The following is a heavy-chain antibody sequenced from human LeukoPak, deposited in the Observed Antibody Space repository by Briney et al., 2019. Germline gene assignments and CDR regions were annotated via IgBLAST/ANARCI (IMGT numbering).Heavy chain of an antibody. CDR2: ISAVGTYI. J-gene: IGHJ6*03. V-gene: IGHV3-21*01. Sequence: PGGSLRLSCAASGFTFRSYTIHWVRQAPGKGLEWVSSISAVGTYIYYADSVKGRFTISRDNVEKSAYLELSGLTGHDTAVYYCXXGXIAGRAVYYYYMDVXGKGTTVTVSS. D-gene: IGHD6-6*01. CDR1: GFTFRSYT. CDR3: XXGXIAGRAVYYYYMDV.